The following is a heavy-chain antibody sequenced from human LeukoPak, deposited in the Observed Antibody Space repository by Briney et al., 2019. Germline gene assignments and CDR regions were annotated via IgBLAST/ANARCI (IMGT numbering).Heavy chain of an antibody. J-gene: IGHJ4*02. CDR2: IYDSGST. V-gene: IGHV4-39*02. D-gene: IGHD3-10*01. CDR1: GGSIRSSYYY. CDR3: ATDRARGGDSFDY. Sequence: PSETLSLTCTVSGGSIRSSYYYWGWIRQPPGKGLEWIGSIYDSGSTYYNPSLKSRVTISVDTSKNQFSLKLNSVTAADTAVYYCATDRARGGDSFDYWGQGTLVTVSS.